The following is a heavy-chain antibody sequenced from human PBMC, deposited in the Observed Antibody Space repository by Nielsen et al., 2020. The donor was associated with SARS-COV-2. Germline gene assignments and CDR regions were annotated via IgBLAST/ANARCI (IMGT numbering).Heavy chain of an antibody. Sequence: GGSLRLSCAASGFTFSSYSMNWVRQAPGKGLELVSYISDSGSTIYYADSVKGRFTISRDNAKNSLYLQMNSLRAEDTAVYYCVRDAASIMGATTPSWGQGTLVTVSS. J-gene: IGHJ5*02. D-gene: IGHD1-26*01. CDR2: ISDSGSTI. CDR1: GFTFSSYS. V-gene: IGHV3-48*01. CDR3: VRDAASIMGATTPS.